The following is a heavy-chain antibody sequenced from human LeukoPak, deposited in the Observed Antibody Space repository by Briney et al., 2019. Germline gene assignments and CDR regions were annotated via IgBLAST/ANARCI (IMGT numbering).Heavy chain of an antibody. CDR2: INHSGST. J-gene: IGHJ4*02. D-gene: IGHD2-2*01. CDR1: GGSFSGYY. V-gene: IGHV4-34*01. CDR3: ARGLFDIVVVPAAPYFDY. Sequence: SETLSLACAVYGGSFSGYYWSWIRQPPGKGLEWIGEINHSGSTNYNPFLKSRVTISVDTSKNQFSLKLSSVTAADTAVYYCARGLFDIVVVPAAPYFDYWGQGTLVTVSS.